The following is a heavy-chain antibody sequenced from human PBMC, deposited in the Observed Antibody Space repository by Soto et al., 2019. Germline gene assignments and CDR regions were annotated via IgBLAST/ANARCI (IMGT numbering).Heavy chain of an antibody. CDR2: INHSGSA. Sequence: SETLSLTCDVYGGSFSGYIWTWIRQTPGKGLQWIGQINHSGSANYNPSLKSRVTMSVHTSNSQFSLELSSVTAADTAVYFCARAVVNCISPNCYRIQPDWFDPWGQGTLVTVPQ. CDR3: ARAVVNCISPNCYRIQPDWFDP. CDR1: GGSFSGYI. J-gene: IGHJ5*02. D-gene: IGHD2-2*01. V-gene: IGHV4-34*01.